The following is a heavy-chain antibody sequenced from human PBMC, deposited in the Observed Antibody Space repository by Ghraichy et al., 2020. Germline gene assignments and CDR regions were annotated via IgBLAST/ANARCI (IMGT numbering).Heavy chain of an antibody. V-gene: IGHV3-21*01. J-gene: IGHJ4*02. CDR1: GFTFSSYS. CDR2: ISSSSSYI. Sequence: GGSLRLSCAASGFTFSSYSMKWVRQAPGKGLEWVSSISSSSSYIYYADSVKGRFTISRDNAKNSLYLQMNSLRAEDTAVYYCARVAWSGYGLFDYWGQGTLVTVSS. CDR3: ARVAWSGYGLFDY. D-gene: IGHD3-3*01.